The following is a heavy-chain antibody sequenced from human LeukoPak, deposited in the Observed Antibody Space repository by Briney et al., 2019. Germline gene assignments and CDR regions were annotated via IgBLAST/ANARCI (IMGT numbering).Heavy chain of an antibody. CDR1: GFTFDDYA. V-gene: IGHV3-9*01. CDR2: ISWNSGRM. J-gene: IGHJ4*02. D-gene: IGHD4-17*01. CDR3: AKDWAATVRGTDY. Sequence: PGRSLRLSCAASGFTFDDYAMHWVRQVPGKGLEWVSGISWNSGRMGYADSVKGRFTISRDNAKNSLYLQMNSLRAEDTALYYCAKDWAATVRGTDYWGQGTLVTVSS.